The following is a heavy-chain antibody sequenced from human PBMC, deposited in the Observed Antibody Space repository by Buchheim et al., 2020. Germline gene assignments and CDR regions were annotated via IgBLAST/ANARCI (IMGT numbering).Heavy chain of an antibody. Sequence: AQLVESGGDVVQPGRSIRLSCAVSGFSFRNYVMHWVRQAPGKGLEWVAVLSYDGSTEYTVDYVKGRFTIFRDNSKSTLYIQMNSLGVEDTSIYYCATAFGVVVGAPGYYGLNVWGRGTT. CDR1: GFSFRNYV. CDR2: LSYDGSTE. J-gene: IGHJ6*02. D-gene: IGHD2-15*01. V-gene: IGHV3-30*04. CDR3: ATAFGVVVGAPGYYGLNV.